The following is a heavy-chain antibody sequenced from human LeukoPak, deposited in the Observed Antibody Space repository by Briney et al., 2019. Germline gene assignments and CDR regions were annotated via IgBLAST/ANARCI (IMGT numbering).Heavy chain of an antibody. CDR1: GGSISSGGYS. D-gene: IGHD1-1*01. V-gene: IGHV4-30-2*01. CDR3: ASPTGTTDDY. Sequence: PSQTLSLTCAVSGGSISSGGYSWSWIRQPPGKGLEWTGYIYHSGSTYYNPSLKSRVTISVDRSKNQFSLKLSSVTAADTAVYYCASPTGTTDDYWGQGTLVTVSS. J-gene: IGHJ4*02. CDR2: IYHSGST.